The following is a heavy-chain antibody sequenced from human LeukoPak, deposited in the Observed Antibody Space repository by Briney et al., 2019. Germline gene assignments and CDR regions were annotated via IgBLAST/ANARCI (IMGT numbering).Heavy chain of an antibody. V-gene: IGHV3-21*01. Sequence: PGGSLRLSCAASGFTFSSCSMNWVRQAPGKGLEWVSSISSSSSYIYYADSVKGRFTISRDNAKNSLYLQMISLGAEDTAVYSCARGADGVSSNSRGWFDPWGQGTLVTVSS. CDR2: ISSSSSYI. D-gene: IGHD2-15*01. CDR1: GFTFSSCS. CDR3: ARGADGVSSNSRGWFDP. J-gene: IGHJ5*02.